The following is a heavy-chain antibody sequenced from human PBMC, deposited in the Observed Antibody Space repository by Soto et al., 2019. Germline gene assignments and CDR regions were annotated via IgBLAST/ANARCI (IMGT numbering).Heavy chain of an antibody. CDR1: GYTFTGYY. J-gene: IGHJ3*02. D-gene: IGHD6-19*01. Sequence: ASVKVSCKASGYTFTGYYMHWVRQAPGQGLEWMGWINPNSGGTNYAQKFQGWVTMTRDTSISTAYMELSRLRSDDTAVYYCARTKVLIAVAGTEGADAFDIWGQGTMVTVSS. V-gene: IGHV1-2*04. CDR3: ARTKVLIAVAGTEGADAFDI. CDR2: INPNSGGT.